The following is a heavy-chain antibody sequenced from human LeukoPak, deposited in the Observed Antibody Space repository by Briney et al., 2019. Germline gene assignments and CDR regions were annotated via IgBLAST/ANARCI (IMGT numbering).Heavy chain of an antibody. CDR3: ARVRVAAAGVDY. D-gene: IGHD6-13*01. Sequence: PSETLSLTCNVSGGSISSYYWSWFRQPPGQGLEWIGYIYNSGSTNYNPSLKSRVTISVDTSKNQFSLKLGSVTAADTAVYYCARVRVAAAGVDYWGQGTLVTVSS. CDR2: IYNSGST. CDR1: GGSISSYY. J-gene: IGHJ4*02. V-gene: IGHV4-59*01.